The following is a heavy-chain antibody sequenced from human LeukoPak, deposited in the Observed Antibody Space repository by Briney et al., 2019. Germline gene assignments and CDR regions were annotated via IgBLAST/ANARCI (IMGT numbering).Heavy chain of an antibody. CDR1: GFTFDDYA. CDR2: ISWNSGSI. D-gene: IGHD6-6*01. J-gene: IGHJ4*02. CDR3: AKGLVGSSIAGFFDY. V-gene: IGHV3-9*03. Sequence: PGGSLRLSCAASGFTFDDYAMHWVRQAPGKGLEWVSGISWNSGSIGYADSVKGRFTISRDNAKNSLYLQMNSLRGEDMALYYCAKGLVGSSIAGFFDYWGQGILVTVSS.